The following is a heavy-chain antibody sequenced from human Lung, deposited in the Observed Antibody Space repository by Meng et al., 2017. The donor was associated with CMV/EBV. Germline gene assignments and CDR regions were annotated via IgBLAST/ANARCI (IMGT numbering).Heavy chain of an antibody. CDR1: GGSISSYY. J-gene: IGHJ6*02. D-gene: IGHD3-22*01. CDR3: ASVTGSSDSSGYYYYYGMDV. CDR2: IYYSGST. Sequence: SCTVSGGSISSYYWSWIRQPPGKGLEWIGYIYYSGSTNYNPSLKSRVTISVDTSKNQFSLKLSSVTAADTAVYYCASVTGSSDSSGYYYYYGMDVWXQGTTVTVSS. V-gene: IGHV4-59*01.